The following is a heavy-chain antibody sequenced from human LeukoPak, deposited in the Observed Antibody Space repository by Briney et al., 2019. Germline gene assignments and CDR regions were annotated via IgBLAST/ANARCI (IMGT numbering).Heavy chain of an antibody. Sequence: GGSLRLSCAASGFTFSSYRMSWVRQAPGKGLEWVANIKQDGSEKYYVDSVKGRFTISRDNAKNSLYLQMNSLRAEDTAVYYCARWTRGEQQLVRSNWFDPWGQGTLVAVSS. V-gene: IGHV3-7*01. CDR1: GFTFSSYR. D-gene: IGHD6-13*01. CDR2: IKQDGSEK. J-gene: IGHJ5*02. CDR3: ARWTRGEQQLVRSNWFDP.